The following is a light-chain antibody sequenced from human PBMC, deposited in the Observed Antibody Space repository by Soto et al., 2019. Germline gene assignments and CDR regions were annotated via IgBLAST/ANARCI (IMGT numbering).Light chain of an antibody. J-gene: IGLJ3*02. CDR2: LDSDGRH. V-gene: IGLV4-69*01. CDR3: QTWGTGIRV. Sequence: QSVLTQSPSASASLGASVKLTCTLSSGHSTYAIAWHQQQPEKGPRFLMKLDSDGRHSKGDGIPDRFSGSISGAERYLTISSLQSEDEADYYCQTWGTGIRVFGGGTKLTVL. CDR1: SGHSTYA.